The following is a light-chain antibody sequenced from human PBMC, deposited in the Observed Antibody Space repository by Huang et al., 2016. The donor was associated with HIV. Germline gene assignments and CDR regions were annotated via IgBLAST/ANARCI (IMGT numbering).Light chain of an antibody. Sequence: EIVLTQSPGTLSLSPGERATLSCRASQSVSSNFLAWYQQKPGQAPRLLIYGASTMATGIPNRFSGSGSGTDFTLTISRLEPEDFAVYYCQQYGRSPATFGQGTKVEIK. CDR2: GAS. V-gene: IGKV3-20*01. CDR1: QSVSSNF. CDR3: QQYGRSPAT. J-gene: IGKJ1*01.